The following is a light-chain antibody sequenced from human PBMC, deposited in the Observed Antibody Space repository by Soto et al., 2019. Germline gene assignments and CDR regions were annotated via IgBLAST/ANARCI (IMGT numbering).Light chain of an antibody. CDR1: SSDVGAYNY. Sequence: QSVLTQPASVSGSPGQSIAISCTGTSSDVGAYNYVSWYQQHPGKAPKLMIYDVSNRPSGVSNRFSGSKSGNTASLTISGLQAEDEAGYYCSSYTSTSTYVFGTGTKVTVL. CDR3: SSYTSTSTYV. V-gene: IGLV2-14*01. CDR2: DVS. J-gene: IGLJ1*01.